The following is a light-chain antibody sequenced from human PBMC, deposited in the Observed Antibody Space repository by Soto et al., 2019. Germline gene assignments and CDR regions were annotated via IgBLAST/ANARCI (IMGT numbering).Light chain of an antibody. Sequence: EIVLTQSPATLSLSPGERATLSCRASQSVSSSYLAWYQQKPGQSPRLLIYRSSTRATGVPARFSGSGSGTEFTLTISSLQSEDFAVYYCQQRSNWPPITFGQGTRLETK. J-gene: IGKJ5*01. CDR2: RSS. CDR3: QQRSNWPPIT. V-gene: IGKV3D-20*02. CDR1: QSVSSSY.